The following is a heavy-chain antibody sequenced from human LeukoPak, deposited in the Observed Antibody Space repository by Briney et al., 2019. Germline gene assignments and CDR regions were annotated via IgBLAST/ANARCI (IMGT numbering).Heavy chain of an antibody. CDR2: FDPEDGET. Sequence: ASVKVSCKVSGYTLTELSMHWVRQAPGKGLEWMGGFDPEDGETIYAQKFQGRVTMTEDTSTDTAYMELSSLRSEDTAVYYCATGDIVVVPADTLDHWGQGTLVTVSS. CDR1: GYTLTELS. D-gene: IGHD2-2*01. CDR3: ATGDIVVVPADTLDH. J-gene: IGHJ4*02. V-gene: IGHV1-24*01.